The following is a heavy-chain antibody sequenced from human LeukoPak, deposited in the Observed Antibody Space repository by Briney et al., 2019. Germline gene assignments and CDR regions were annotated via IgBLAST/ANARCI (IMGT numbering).Heavy chain of an antibody. CDR2: ISGSGGST. V-gene: IGHV3-23*01. CDR3: AKDAVLLWFGEFYYPDY. D-gene: IGHD3-10*01. Sequence: GGSLSLSCAASGFTFSGYAMSWVRQAPGKGLEWVSAISGSGGSTYYADSVKGRFTISRDNSKNTLYLQMNSLRAEDTAVYYCAKDAVLLWFGEFYYPDYWGQGTLVTVSS. J-gene: IGHJ4*02. CDR1: GFTFSGYA.